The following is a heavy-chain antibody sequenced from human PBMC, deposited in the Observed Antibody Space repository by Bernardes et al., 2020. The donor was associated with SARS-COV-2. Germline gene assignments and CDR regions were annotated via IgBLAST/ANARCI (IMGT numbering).Heavy chain of an antibody. D-gene: IGHD2-21*02. CDR3: ATETCVDDDCYVDY. CDR1: GFNFHSSA. Sequence: VCALISSCAASGFNFHSSAMNWFRQAPGKGLEWVSGISGSDDKTYYGDSVKGRFTISSDKSKNTLYLQMNSLRAEDTAVYHCATETCVDDDCYVDYWGQGTLVTVSS. J-gene: IGHJ4*02. V-gene: IGHV3-23*01. CDR2: ISGSDDKT.